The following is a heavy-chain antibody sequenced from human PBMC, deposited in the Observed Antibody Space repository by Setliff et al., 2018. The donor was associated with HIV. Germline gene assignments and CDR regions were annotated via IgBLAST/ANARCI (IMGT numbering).Heavy chain of an antibody. CDR2: ISAYNGNT. D-gene: IGHD1-26*01. J-gene: IGHJ3*02. V-gene: IGHV1-18*01. CDR1: GYTFTRYG. CDR3: ARDSEWGSYIFWTFDI. Sequence: ASVKVSCKASGYTFTRYGISWVRQAPGQGLEWMGWISAYNGNTNYAQKLQGRVTMTTDTSTSTAYMELRSLRSDDTAVYYCARDSEWGSYIFWTFDIWGQGTMVTVSS.